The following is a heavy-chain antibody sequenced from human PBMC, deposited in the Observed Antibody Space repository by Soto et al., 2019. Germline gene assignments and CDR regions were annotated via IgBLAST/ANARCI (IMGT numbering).Heavy chain of an antibody. D-gene: IGHD3-3*01. CDR3: ARGGVSTRTFDY. Sequence: PGESLKISCKGSGYNFDGYWIAWVRQMPGKGLELMGIIYPSDSDTRYRPPFQGQVTISADKSISSAYLQWSSLRASDTAMYYCARGGVSTRTFDYWGQGTPVTDSS. J-gene: IGHJ4*02. V-gene: IGHV5-51*01. CDR1: GYNFDGYW. CDR2: IYPSDSDT.